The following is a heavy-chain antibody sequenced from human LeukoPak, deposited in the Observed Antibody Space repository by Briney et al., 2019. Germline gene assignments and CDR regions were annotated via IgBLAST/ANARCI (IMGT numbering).Heavy chain of an antibody. CDR3: ARLSGARTITTWSLGFFDY. J-gene: IGHJ4*02. CDR2: IYLGDSDI. V-gene: IGHV5-51*01. CDR1: GYSFANFW. Sequence: GESLKISCQASGYSFANFWITWVRRMPAKGLEWMGIIYLGDSDIRYGPSFQGQVTISADKSIGTAYLQWSSLRASDTAMYYCARLSGARTITTWSLGFFDYWGQGTLVTVSS. D-gene: IGHD4-11*01.